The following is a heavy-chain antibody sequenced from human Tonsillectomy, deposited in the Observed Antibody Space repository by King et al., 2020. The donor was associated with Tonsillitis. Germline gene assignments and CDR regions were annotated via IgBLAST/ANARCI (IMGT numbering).Heavy chain of an antibody. J-gene: IGHJ6*03. CDR2: ISWESGSI. CDR1: GFTFDDYG. CDR3: AKDRDFYYYYMDV. D-gene: IGHD3-10*01. Sequence: VQLVESGEDVVQPGRSLRLSCAASGFTFDDYGMHWVRHAPGKGLEWVSGISWESGSIAYADSVRGRFTISRDNAKSTLYLQMNSLRVEDTALYYCAKDRDFYYYYMDVWGKGTTVTVSS. V-gene: IGHV3-9*01.